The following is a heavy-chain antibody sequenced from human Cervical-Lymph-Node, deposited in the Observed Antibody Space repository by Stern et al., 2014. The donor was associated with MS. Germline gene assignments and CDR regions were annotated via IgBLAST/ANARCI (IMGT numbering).Heavy chain of an antibody. J-gene: IGHJ4*02. D-gene: IGHD2-8*01. CDR1: GYAFFMYG. Sequence: QVQLVQSGAGVKKPGASVKVSCKASGYAFFMYGMHWVRQAPGQRLEWMGWISADNGDTKYSEKFQDRITITRDRSASTAYVELSSLRSEDTAVYFCARPIGDCTNGVCYSELDYWGQGTLVTVSS. CDR2: ISADNGDT. CDR3: ARPIGDCTNGVCYSELDY. V-gene: IGHV1-3*01.